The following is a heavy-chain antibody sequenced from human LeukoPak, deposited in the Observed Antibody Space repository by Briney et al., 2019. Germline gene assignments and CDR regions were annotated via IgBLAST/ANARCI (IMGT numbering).Heavy chain of an antibody. CDR3: AGIMGFSGYYSKYYFDY. D-gene: IGHD3-22*01. CDR2: IYHSGST. Sequence: PSETLSLTCAVSGYSISSGYYWGWIRQPPGKGLEWIGRIYHSGSTYYNPSLKIRGTISVDTSKNQFPLKLSSVTAADTAVYYCAGIMGFSGYYSKYYFDYWGQGTLVTVSS. J-gene: IGHJ4*02. CDR1: GYSISSGYY. V-gene: IGHV4-38-2*01.